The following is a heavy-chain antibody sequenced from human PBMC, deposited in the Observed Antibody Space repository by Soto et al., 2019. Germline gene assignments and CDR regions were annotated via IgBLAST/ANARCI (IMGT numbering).Heavy chain of an antibody. V-gene: IGHV2-5*01. D-gene: IGHD3-3*01. Sequence: QITLRESGPTLVKPTQTLTLTCTFSGFSLSTSGVAVGWIRQPPGKALEWLALIYWNDDKRYSPSLKSRLTNTKDTSKYQIVLTMTNKAPVDTATYFCARFYYDQTTGHSQVYFCGQGTLVTVSS. J-gene: IGHJ4*01. CDR3: ARFYYDQTTGHSQVYF. CDR2: IYWNDDK. CDR1: GFSLSTSGVA.